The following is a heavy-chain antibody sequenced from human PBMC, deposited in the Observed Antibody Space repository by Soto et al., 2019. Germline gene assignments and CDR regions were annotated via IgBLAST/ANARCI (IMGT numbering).Heavy chain of an antibody. D-gene: IGHD6-6*01. V-gene: IGHV3-23*01. CDR2: ISGSGGST. Sequence: GGSLRLSCAASGFTFSSYAVSWVRQAPGKGLEWVSAISGSGGSTYYADSVKGRFTISRDNSKNTLYLQMNSLRAEDTAVYYCAKPGVRSSIRTAFDIWGQGTMVTVSS. CDR1: GFTFSSYA. CDR3: AKPGVRSSIRTAFDI. J-gene: IGHJ3*02.